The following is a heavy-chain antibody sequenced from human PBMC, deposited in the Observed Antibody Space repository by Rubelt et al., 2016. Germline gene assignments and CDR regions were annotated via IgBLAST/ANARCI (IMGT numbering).Heavy chain of an antibody. CDR2: IDHSGNT. CDR3: ARHDTGSFLFDF. CDR1: GGSFSGYY. Sequence: QVQLQQWGAGLLKPSETLSLTCAVYGGSFSGYYWTWIRQPPGRGLEWIGEIDHSGNTDYIPSLKSRVSISVDTSKKQISLKMSSVTAADTAVYYCARHDTGSFLFDFWGQGTPVTVSS. J-gene: IGHJ4*02. D-gene: IGHD1-26*01. V-gene: IGHV4-34*01.